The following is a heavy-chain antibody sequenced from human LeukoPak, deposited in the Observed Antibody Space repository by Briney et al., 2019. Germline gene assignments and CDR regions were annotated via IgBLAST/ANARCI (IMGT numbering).Heavy chain of an antibody. CDR2: INHGGST. D-gene: IGHD4-23*01. V-gene: IGHV4-34*01. Sequence: GSLRLSCAASGFTFSNAWMSWVRQPPGKGLEWIGEINHGGSTNYNPSLKSRVTISVDTSKNQFSLKLSSVTAADTAVYYCARYLDYGGNSRVFQHWGQGTLVTVSS. CDR1: GFTFSNAW. CDR3: ARYLDYGGNSRVFQH. J-gene: IGHJ1*01.